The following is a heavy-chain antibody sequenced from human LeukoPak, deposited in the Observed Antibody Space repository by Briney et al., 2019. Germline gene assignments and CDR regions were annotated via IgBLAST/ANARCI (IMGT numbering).Heavy chain of an antibody. J-gene: IGHJ4*02. CDR1: GYTFTGYY. CDR3: ARGVRYFAPYYFDY. CDR2: INPNSGGT. Sequence: ATVKVSCKASGYTFTGYYMHWVRQAPGQGLEWMGWINPNSGGTNYAQKFQGRVTMTRDTSISTAYMELSRLRSDDTAVYYCARGVRYFAPYYFDYWGQGTLVTVSS. V-gene: IGHV1-2*02. D-gene: IGHD3-9*01.